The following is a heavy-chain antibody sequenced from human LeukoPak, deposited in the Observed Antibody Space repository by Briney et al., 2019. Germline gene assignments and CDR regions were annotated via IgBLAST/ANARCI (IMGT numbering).Heavy chain of an antibody. Sequence: PGGSLRLSCAASGFTFSSYSMNWVRQAPGKGLEWVSYISSSSSTVYYADSVKGRFTISRDNAKNSLYLQMNSLRDEDTAVYYCARGGVGATGGLFDYWGQGTLVTVSS. CDR1: GFTFSSYS. D-gene: IGHD1-26*01. CDR2: ISSSSSTV. V-gene: IGHV3-48*02. CDR3: ARGGVGATGGLFDY. J-gene: IGHJ4*02.